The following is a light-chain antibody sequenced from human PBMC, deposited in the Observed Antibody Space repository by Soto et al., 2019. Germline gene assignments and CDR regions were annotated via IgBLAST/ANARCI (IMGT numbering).Light chain of an antibody. V-gene: IGKV3-15*01. J-gene: IGKJ4*01. CDR2: GAS. CDR1: QNVSSN. CDR3: QQYYSTPRLT. Sequence: EIVMTQSPATLSVSPGERATLSCRASQNVSSNLAWYQQKPGQAPRLLIYGASTRATGIPARFSGSGSGTEFALTISSLQSEDVAVYYCQQYYSTPRLTFGGGTKVEIK.